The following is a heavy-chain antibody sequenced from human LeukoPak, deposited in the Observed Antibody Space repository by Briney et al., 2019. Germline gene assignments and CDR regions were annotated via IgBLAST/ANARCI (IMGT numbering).Heavy chain of an antibody. CDR3: AKQHDFWSGYYGGYFDY. CDR2: ISGSGGST. D-gene: IGHD3-3*01. Sequence: GGSLRLSCAASGFTFSDYYMSWVRQAPGKGLEWVSAISGSGGSTYYADSVKGRFTISRDNSKNTLYLQMNSLRAEDTAVYYCAKQHDFWSGYYGGYFDYWGQGTLVTVSS. CDR1: GFTFSDYY. J-gene: IGHJ4*02. V-gene: IGHV3-23*01.